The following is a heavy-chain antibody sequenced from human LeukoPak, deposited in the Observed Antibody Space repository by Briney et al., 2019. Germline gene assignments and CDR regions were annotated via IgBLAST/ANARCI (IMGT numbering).Heavy chain of an antibody. V-gene: IGHV4-39*07. D-gene: IGHD7-27*01. J-gene: IGHJ3*02. Sequence: PSETLSLACTVSGGSISSSSYYWGWIRQPPGKGLEWIGSIYYSGSTYYNPSLKSRVTISVDTSKNQFSLKLSSVTAADTAVYYCAREPLLNWGSYAFDIWGQGTMVTVSS. CDR2: IYYSGST. CDR3: AREPLLNWGSYAFDI. CDR1: GGSISSSSYY.